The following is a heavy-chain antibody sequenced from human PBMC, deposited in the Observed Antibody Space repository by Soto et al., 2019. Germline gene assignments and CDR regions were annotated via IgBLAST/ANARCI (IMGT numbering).Heavy chain of an antibody. CDR3: ARVGGRNWFDP. Sequence: GGSLRLSCAASGFTFSSYAMSWVRQAPGKGLEWVSAISGSGGNTYYADSVKGRFTISRDNSKNTLYLQMNSLRAEDTAVYYCARVGGRNWFDPWGQGTLVTVSS. V-gene: IGHV3-23*01. CDR1: GFTFSSYA. D-gene: IGHD1-26*01. J-gene: IGHJ5*02. CDR2: ISGSGGNT.